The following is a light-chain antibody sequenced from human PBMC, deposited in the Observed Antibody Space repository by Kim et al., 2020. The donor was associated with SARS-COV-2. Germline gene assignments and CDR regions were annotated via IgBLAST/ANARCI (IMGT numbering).Light chain of an antibody. J-gene: IGKJ2*01. CDR3: QQFGT. V-gene: IGKV3-20*01. CDR1: HTVRTAY. Sequence: SLCLYPVYTSNLTCGASHTVRTAYLAWFKQKGCQATRLLIYGASTRATGIADRCSGSGSGTDFTLTIARLEPEDFGVYYCQQFGTFGQGTTLEI. CDR2: GAS.